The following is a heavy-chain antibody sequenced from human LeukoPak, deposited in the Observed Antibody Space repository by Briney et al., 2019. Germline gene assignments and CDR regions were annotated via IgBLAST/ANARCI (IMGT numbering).Heavy chain of an antibody. Sequence: ASVKVSCKASGYTFTSYGILWVRQAPGQGLEWMGWISAYNGNTNYAQKLQGRVTMTTDTSTSIAHMELRSLRSGDTAVYYCAREKYDILTGYLDYWGQGTLVTVSS. CDR1: GYTFTSYG. D-gene: IGHD3-9*01. V-gene: IGHV1-18*01. J-gene: IGHJ4*02. CDR3: AREKYDILTGYLDY. CDR2: ISAYNGNT.